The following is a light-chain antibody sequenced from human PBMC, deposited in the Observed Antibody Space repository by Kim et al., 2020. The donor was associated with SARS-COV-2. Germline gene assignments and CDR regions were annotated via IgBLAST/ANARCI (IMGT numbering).Light chain of an antibody. CDR3: QQYKTDSYT. J-gene: IGKJ2*01. CDR2: KAS. V-gene: IGKV1-5*03. Sequence: SASVGDRVTITCRASQSISNWLAWYQQKPGKGPKLLIYKASNLQSGVPSRFSGSGSGTEFTLTISSLQPDDFATYYCQQYKTDSYTFGQGTKLEIK. CDR1: QSISNW.